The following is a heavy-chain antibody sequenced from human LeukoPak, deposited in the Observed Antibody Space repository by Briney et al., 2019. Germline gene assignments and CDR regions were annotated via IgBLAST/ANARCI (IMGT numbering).Heavy chain of an antibody. Sequence: SGPRLVNPTQTLTLTCTFSGFSLSTSGVGVGWIRQPPGKALEWLALIYWNDDKRYSPSLKSRLTITKDTSKNQVVLTMTNMDPVDTATYYCARELLWFGKVPEPYMDVWGKGTTVTVSS. V-gene: IGHV2-5*01. CDR3: ARELLWFGKVPEPYMDV. J-gene: IGHJ6*03. CDR1: GFSLSTSGVG. CDR2: IYWNDDK. D-gene: IGHD3-10*01.